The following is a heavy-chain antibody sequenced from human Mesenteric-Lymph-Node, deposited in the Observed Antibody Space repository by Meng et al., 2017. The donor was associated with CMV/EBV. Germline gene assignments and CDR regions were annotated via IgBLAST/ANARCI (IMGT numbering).Heavy chain of an antibody. Sequence: SETLSLTCAVYGGSFSGYYWNWIRQPPGKGLEWIGEIKYSGSTNYKPSFKSRVTISVDTSKNQVSLKLSSVTAADTAVYYCARDYDSSLDYWGQGTLVTVSS. J-gene: IGHJ4*02. CDR2: IKYSGST. D-gene: IGHD3-22*01. V-gene: IGHV4-34*01. CDR3: ARDYDSSLDY. CDR1: GGSFSGYY.